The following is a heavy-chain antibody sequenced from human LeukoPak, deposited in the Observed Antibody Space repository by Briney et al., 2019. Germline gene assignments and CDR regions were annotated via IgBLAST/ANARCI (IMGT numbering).Heavy chain of an antibody. V-gene: IGHV1-2*02. J-gene: IGHJ4*02. CDR3: ARGRYDYVPGY. CDR2: INPNSGGT. Sequence: ASVKVSXKASGYTFTGYYTHWLRQAHGQGLEWMGWINPNSGGTNYAQKFQGRVTMTRDTSISTAYMELSRLRSDDTAVYYCARGRYDYVPGYWGQGTLVTVSS. D-gene: IGHD3-16*01. CDR1: GYTFTGYY.